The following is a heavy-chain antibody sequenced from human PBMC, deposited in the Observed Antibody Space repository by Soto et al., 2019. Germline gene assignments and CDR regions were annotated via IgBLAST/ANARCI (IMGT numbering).Heavy chain of an antibody. CDR1: GDTFTCYG. CDR2: ISAYNGNT. D-gene: IGHD3-3*01. CDR3: AVVDVLWRGYYGPIYYVMEV. J-gene: IGHJ6*02. Sequence: ASLKFSWKASGDTFTCYGISWVRQAPGQGLDWMGWISAYNGNTNYAQKIQGRVTMTTDTSTSTAYMELRSLRSDDTAVYYCAVVDVLWRGYYGPIYYVMEVWCQWTTVTVS. V-gene: IGHV1-18*01.